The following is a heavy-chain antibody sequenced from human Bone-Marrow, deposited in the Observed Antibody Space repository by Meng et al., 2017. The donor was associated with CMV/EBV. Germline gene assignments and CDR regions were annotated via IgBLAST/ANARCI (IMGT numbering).Heavy chain of an antibody. Sequence: SETLSLTCTVSGGSISSSSYYWGWIRQPPGKGLEWIGSIYYSGSTYYNPSLKSRVTISVDTSKNQFSLKLSSVTAADTAVYYCARDQQLQAFDIWGQGTRVT. D-gene: IGHD5-18*01. CDR2: IYYSGST. V-gene: IGHV4-39*07. CDR1: GGSISSSSYY. CDR3: ARDQQLQAFDI. J-gene: IGHJ3*02.